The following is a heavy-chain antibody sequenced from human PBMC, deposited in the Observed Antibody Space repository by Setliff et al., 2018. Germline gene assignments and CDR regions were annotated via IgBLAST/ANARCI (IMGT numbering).Heavy chain of an antibody. J-gene: IGHJ4*02. D-gene: IGHD3-22*01. CDR3: ARMTLWDNSAYYPDF. CDR1: GGSISSYS. Sequence: SETLSLTCNVSGGSISSYSWSWIRQPPGKRLEYIGFLYTSGSTNYNPSLKSRVTISFNTSKNQISLKLSSVTPADTAVYFCARMTLWDNSAYYPDFWGRGTLVTVSS. CDR2: LYTSGST. V-gene: IGHV4-59*01.